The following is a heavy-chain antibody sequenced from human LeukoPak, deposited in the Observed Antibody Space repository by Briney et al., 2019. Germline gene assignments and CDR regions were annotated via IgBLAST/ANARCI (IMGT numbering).Heavy chain of an antibody. CDR1: GFTFSSYA. V-gene: IGHV3-30-3*01. CDR2: ISYDGSNK. J-gene: IGHJ4*02. Sequence: PGGSLRLSCAASGFTFSSYAMHWVRQAPGKGLEWVAVISYDGSNKYYADSVKGRFTISRDNSKNTLYLQMNSLRAEDTAVYYCARTGYSGSSETDYWGQGTLVTVSS. D-gene: IGHD1-26*01. CDR3: ARTGYSGSSETDY.